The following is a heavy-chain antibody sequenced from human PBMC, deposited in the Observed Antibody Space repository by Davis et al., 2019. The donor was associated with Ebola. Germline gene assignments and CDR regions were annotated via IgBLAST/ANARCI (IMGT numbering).Heavy chain of an antibody. D-gene: IGHD4-17*01. V-gene: IGHV4/OR15-8*02. CDR3: ARARSGDYHGFDY. CDR1: GGSVDTGRW. CDR2: VYHNGNT. J-gene: IGHJ4*02. Sequence: PSETLSLTCVVSGGSVDTGRWWTWVRQPPGKGLEWIGEVYHNGNTNYNPSLKNRITVSIDKAKNHFSLKLTSVTATDTALYYCARARSGDYHGFDYWGLGTLVTVSS.